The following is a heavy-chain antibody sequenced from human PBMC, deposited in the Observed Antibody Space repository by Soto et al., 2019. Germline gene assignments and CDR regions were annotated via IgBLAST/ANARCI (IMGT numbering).Heavy chain of an antibody. CDR1: GGSISSGGYY. J-gene: IGHJ6*02. CDR3: ARLPIVVVPAAIYYYGMDV. V-gene: IGHV4-31*03. D-gene: IGHD2-2*01. CDR2: IYYSGST. Sequence: QVQLQESGPGLVKPSQTLSLTCTVSGGSISSGGYYWSWIRQHPGKGLEWIGYIYYSGSTYYNPYLKSRVTISVDTSKNQFSLKLSSVTAADTAVYYCARLPIVVVPAAIYYYGMDVWGQGTTVTVSS.